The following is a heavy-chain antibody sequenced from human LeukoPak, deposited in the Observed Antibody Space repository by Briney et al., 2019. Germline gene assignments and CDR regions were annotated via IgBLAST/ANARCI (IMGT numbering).Heavy chain of an antibody. J-gene: IGHJ3*02. D-gene: IGHD6-19*01. CDR3: ARHVYSSGWGAFDI. CDR1: GFTFSDYW. CDR2: INRDGSTT. V-gene: IGHV3-74*01. Sequence: QSGGSLRLSCAASGFTFSDYWMHWVRQAPGRGLVWVSFINRDGSTTSNADSGKGRFTVSRDNAKNTLYLQMNSLRAEDTAVYYCARHVYSSGWGAFDIWGQGTMVTVSS.